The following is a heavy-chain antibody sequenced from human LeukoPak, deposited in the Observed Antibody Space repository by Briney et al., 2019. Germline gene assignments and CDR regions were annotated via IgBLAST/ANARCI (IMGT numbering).Heavy chain of an antibody. Sequence: PGGSLRLSCAASGFTFSSYAMHWVRQAPGKGLEWVAVISYDGSNKYYADSVKGRSTISRDNSKNTLYLQMNSLRAEDTTVYYCARDLEGNIAVAGTASIDYWGQGTLVTVSS. CDR1: GFTFSSYA. CDR3: ARDLEGNIAVAGTASIDY. V-gene: IGHV3-30-3*01. J-gene: IGHJ4*02. CDR2: ISYDGSNK. D-gene: IGHD6-19*01.